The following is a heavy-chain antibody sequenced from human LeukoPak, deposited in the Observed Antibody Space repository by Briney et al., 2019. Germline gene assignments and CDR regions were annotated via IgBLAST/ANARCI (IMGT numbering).Heavy chain of an antibody. CDR3: AKQGFGC. J-gene: IGHJ4*02. V-gene: IGHV3-23*01. Sequence: TGGSLRLSCTASGFTLSSYAMSCVRQAPGEGLEWVSTISGSADNTNYAEAVKGRFTISRDNSKNTMYLQMNSLRAEDTAVYYCAKQGFGCWGQGTLVTVSS. CDR1: GFTLSSYA. CDR2: ISGSADNT.